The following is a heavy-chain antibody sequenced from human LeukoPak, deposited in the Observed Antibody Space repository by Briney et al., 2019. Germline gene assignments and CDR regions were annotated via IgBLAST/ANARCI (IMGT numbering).Heavy chain of an antibody. Sequence: SETLSLTCAVYGGSFSGYYWSWIRQPPGKGLEWIGEINHSGSTNYNPSLKSRVTISVDTSKNQFSLKLSSVTAADTAVYYCARVDTAMAIGNWGQGTLVTVSS. V-gene: IGHV4-34*01. D-gene: IGHD5-18*01. CDR2: INHSGST. CDR1: GGSFSGYY. CDR3: ARVDTAMAIGN. J-gene: IGHJ4*02.